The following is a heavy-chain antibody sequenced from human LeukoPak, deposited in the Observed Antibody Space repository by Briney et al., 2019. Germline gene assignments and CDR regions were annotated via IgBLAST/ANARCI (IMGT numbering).Heavy chain of an antibody. Sequence: GGSLRLSCAASGFTFSSYGMHWVRQAPGKGLEWVAFIRYDGSNKYYADSVKGRFTISRDNAKNSLYLQMNSLRAEDTAVYYCAGELHAYCGGDCYSGYFQHWGQGTLVTVSS. J-gene: IGHJ1*01. V-gene: IGHV3-30*02. CDR1: GFTFSSYG. CDR2: IRYDGSNK. CDR3: AGELHAYCGGDCYSGYFQH. D-gene: IGHD2-21*02.